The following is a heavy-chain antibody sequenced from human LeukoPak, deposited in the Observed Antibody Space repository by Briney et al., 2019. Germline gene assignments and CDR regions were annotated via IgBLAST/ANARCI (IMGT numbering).Heavy chain of an antibody. CDR1: GFTFSSYG. V-gene: IGHV3-30*03. CDR3: ASPEWLPSPGTYYFDY. Sequence: PGRSLRLSRAASGFTFSSYGMHWVRQAPGKGLEWVAVISYDGSNKYYADSVKGRFTISRDNSKNTLYLQMNSLRAEDTAVYYCASPEWLPSPGTYYFDYWGQGTLVTVSS. D-gene: IGHD3-3*01. J-gene: IGHJ4*02. CDR2: ISYDGSNK.